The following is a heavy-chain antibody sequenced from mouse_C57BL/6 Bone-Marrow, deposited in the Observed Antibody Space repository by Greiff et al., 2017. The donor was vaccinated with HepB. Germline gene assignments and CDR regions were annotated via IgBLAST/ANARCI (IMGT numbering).Heavy chain of an antibody. CDR2: IDPENGDT. V-gene: IGHV14-4*01. Sequence: VQLQQSGAELVRPGASVKLSCTASGFNIKDDYMHWVKQRPEQGLEWIGWIDPENGDTEYASKFQGKATITADTSSNTAYLQLSSLTSEDTAVYYCITTVVARAVDYWGQGTSVTVSS. CDR3: ITTVVARAVDY. CDR1: GFNIKDDY. D-gene: IGHD1-1*01. J-gene: IGHJ4*01.